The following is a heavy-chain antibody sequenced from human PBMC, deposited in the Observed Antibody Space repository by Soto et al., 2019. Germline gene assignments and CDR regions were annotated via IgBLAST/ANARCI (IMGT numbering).Heavy chain of an antibody. D-gene: IGHD3-22*01. CDR3: ATGRIVVVGSRAYYGMDV. J-gene: IGHJ6*04. CDR1: GGTLSNSA. CDR2: IIPVFGIV. Sequence: QLQLAQSGADVKKAGSSVKVSCKASGGTLSNSAFSWVRQAPGQGLEWMGGIIPVFGIVNFAQKFQDRVTIAADESKSTAYMGLRHLTSEDTAVYFCATGRIVVVGSRAYYGMDVWGKGTTFPVRS. V-gene: IGHV1-69*19.